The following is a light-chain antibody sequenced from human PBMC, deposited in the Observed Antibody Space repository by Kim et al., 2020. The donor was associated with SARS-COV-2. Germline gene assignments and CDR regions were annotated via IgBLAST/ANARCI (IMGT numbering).Light chain of an antibody. CDR3: QAWDSSTYVV. J-gene: IGLJ2*01. CDR2: QDS. CDR1: KLGDKY. Sequence: SYELTQPPSVSVSPGQTASITCSGDKLGDKYACWYQQKPGQSPVLVIYQDSKRPSGIPGRFSGSNSGNTATPTISGTQAMDEADYYCQAWDSSTYVVFGG. V-gene: IGLV3-1*01.